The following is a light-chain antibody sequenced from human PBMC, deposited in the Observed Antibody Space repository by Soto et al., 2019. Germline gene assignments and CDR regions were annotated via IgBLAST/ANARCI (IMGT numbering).Light chain of an antibody. V-gene: IGKV3-20*01. Sequence: EIVLTQSPGTLSLSPGERATLSCRATQSVNSDYLAWYQPRPGQAPRLLMHGASSRATGIPDRFSGSGSGADFTLTISRLAPEEFAVYFCDHYAYSHFTFGPGTKVDIK. CDR2: GAS. CDR1: QSVNSDY. J-gene: IGKJ3*01. CDR3: DHYAYSHFT.